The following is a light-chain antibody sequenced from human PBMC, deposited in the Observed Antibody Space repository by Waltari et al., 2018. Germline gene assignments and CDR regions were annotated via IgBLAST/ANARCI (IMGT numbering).Light chain of an antibody. CDR2: GAS. J-gene: IGKJ1*01. Sequence: EIVLTQSPGTLSLSPGERATLSFRASQRVGRTLAWYQQKPGQAPGLLTYGASSRATGTPNRFSGSGSGKDFSLTISRLEPEGFAVYYCQHYVRLPATFGQGTKVEIK. CDR3: QHYVRLPAT. CDR1: QRVGRT. V-gene: IGKV3-20*01.